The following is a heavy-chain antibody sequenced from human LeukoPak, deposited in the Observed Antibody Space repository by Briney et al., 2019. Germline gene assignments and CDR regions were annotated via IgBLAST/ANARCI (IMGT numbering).Heavy chain of an antibody. J-gene: IGHJ4*02. CDR2: ISSSGSTI. V-gene: IGHV3-48*03. D-gene: IGHD4-23*01. CDR1: GFTFSSYA. CDR3: ARVPRWYVIDY. Sequence: GGSLRLSCAASGFTFSSYAMSWVRQAPGKGLEWVSYISSSGSTIYYADSVKGRFTISRDNAKNSLYLQMNSLRAEDTAVYYCARVPRWYVIDYWGQGTLVTVSS.